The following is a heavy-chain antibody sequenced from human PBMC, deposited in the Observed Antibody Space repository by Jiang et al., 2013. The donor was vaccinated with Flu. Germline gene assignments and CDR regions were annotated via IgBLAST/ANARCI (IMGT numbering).Heavy chain of an antibody. CDR3: AAAPVTSIPFRFDY. CDR1: GGSISSTSYY. D-gene: IGHD4-17*01. V-gene: IGHV4-39*01. Sequence: GPGLVKPSETLSLTCTVSGGSISSTSYYWGWIRQPPGKGLEWIGSIHYSGSTYYNPSLNSRVTISADTSKNQFSLKLSSVTAADTAVYFCAAAPVTSIPFRFDYWGQGTLVTVSS. CDR2: IHYSGST. J-gene: IGHJ4*02.